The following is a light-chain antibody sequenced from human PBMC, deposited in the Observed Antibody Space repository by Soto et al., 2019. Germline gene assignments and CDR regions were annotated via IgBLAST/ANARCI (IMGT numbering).Light chain of an antibody. J-gene: IGKJ1*01. CDR3: QQYNNWPQT. CDR1: QTIRSS. CDR2: GAS. V-gene: IGKV3-15*01. Sequence: EVVMTQSPATLSVSLGVRATLSCRASQTIRSSLAWYQQKPGQAPRLLIYGASTRATDIPARFGGSGSGTEFTLTISSLQSEDSAIYYCQQYNNWPQTFGQGTKVEIK.